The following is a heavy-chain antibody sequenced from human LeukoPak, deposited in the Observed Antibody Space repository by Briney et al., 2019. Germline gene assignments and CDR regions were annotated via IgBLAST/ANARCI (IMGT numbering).Heavy chain of an antibody. CDR1: GFTFSSYE. V-gene: IGHV3-48*03. D-gene: IGHD1-26*01. CDR2: ISSSGSTI. J-gene: IGHJ4*02. Sequence: GGSLRLSCAAPGFTFSSYEMNWVRQAPGKGLEWVSYISSSGSTIYYADSVKGRSTISRDNAKNSLYLQMNSLRAEDTAVYYCARDTKGGSYLVRAFDYWGQGTLVTVSS. CDR3: ARDTKGGSYLVRAFDY.